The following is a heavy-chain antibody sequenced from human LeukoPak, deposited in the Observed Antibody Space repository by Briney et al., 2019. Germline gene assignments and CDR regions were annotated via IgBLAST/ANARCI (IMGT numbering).Heavy chain of an antibody. CDR1: GYTFTGYY. CDR2: MNPNSGGT. V-gene: IGHV1-2*02. Sequence: ASVKVSCKASGYTFTGYYMHWVRQAPGQGLEWMGWMNPNSGGTKYAQKFQGRVTMTRDTSISTAYMELSRLRSDDTAFYYCAREGNYGDYATDYWGQGTLVTVSX. D-gene: IGHD4-17*01. CDR3: AREGNYGDYATDY. J-gene: IGHJ4*02.